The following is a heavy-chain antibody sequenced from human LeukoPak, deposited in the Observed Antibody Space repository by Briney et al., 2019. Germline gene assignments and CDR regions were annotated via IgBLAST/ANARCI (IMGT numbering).Heavy chain of an antibody. J-gene: IGHJ4*02. Sequence: GGSLRLSCAASGFTFSSYSMNWVRQAPGKGLEWVSSISSSSSYIYYADSVKGRFTISRDNAKNSLYLQMDSLRAEDTAVHYCARVRSSGWLVDYWGQGTLVTVSS. CDR3: ARVRSSGWLVDY. CDR2: ISSSSSYI. CDR1: GFTFSSYS. D-gene: IGHD6-19*01. V-gene: IGHV3-21*01.